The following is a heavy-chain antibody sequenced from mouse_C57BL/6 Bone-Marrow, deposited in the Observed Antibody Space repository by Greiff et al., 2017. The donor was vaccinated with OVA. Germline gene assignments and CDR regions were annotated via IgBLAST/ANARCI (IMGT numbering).Heavy chain of an antibody. V-gene: IGHV1-59*01. CDR2: IDPSDSYT. CDR1: GYTFNSYW. J-gene: IGHJ3*01. CDR3: ARGDYEYDDGVWFAY. D-gene: IGHD2-4*01. Sequence: QVQLQQPGAELVRPGTSVKLSCKASGYTFNSYWMHWVKQRPGQGLEWIGVIDPSDSYTNYNQKFKGKATLTVDTSSSTAYMQLSSLTSEDSAVYYCARGDYEYDDGVWFAYWGQGTLVTVSA.